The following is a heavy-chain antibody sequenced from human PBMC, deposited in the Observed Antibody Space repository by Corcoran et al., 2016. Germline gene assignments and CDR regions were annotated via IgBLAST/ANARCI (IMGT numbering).Heavy chain of an antibody. CDR3: ARGDNNYYDSSKVFDY. CDR1: GGSISSSSYY. V-gene: IGHV4-39*07. J-gene: IGHJ4*02. D-gene: IGHD3-22*01. Sequence: QLQLQESGPGLVKPSETLSRTCTVSGGSISSSSYYWGWIRQPPGKGLEWIGSIYYSGSTYYNPSLKSRVTISVDTSKNQFSLKLSSVTAADTAVYYCARGDNNYYDSSKVFDYWGQGTLVTVSS. CDR2: IYYSGST.